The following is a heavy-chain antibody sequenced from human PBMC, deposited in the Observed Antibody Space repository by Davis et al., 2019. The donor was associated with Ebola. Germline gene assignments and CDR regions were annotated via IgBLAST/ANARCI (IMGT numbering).Heavy chain of an antibody. CDR2: IYYSGST. CDR1: GGSISSYY. Sequence: SETLSLTCTVSGGSISSYYWSWIRQPPGKGLEWIGYIYYSGSTNYNPSLKSRVTISVDTSKNQFSLKLSSVTAADTAVYYCARVSYDFWSGYYSDNWFDPWGQGTLVTVSS. D-gene: IGHD3-3*01. V-gene: IGHV4-59*01. J-gene: IGHJ5*02. CDR3: ARVSYDFWSGYYSDNWFDP.